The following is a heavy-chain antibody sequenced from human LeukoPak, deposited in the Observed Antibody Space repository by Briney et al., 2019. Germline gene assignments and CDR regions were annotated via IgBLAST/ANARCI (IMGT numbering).Heavy chain of an antibody. V-gene: IGHV4-59*12. CDR3: ARLVGNYYDSSGYYHPTYYFDY. CDR2: IYYSGST. CDR1: GGSISSYY. J-gene: IGHJ4*02. D-gene: IGHD3-22*01. Sequence: SETLSLTCTVSGGSISSYYWSWIRQPPGKGLEWIGYIYYSGSTNYNPSLKSRVTISVDTSKNQFSLQLNSVTPEDTAVYYCARLVGNYYDSSGYYHPTYYFDYWGQGTLVTVSS.